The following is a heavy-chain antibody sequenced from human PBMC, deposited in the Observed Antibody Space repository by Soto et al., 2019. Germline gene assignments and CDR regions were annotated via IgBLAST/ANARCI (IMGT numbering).Heavy chain of an antibody. CDR1: GGSISSYY. J-gene: IGHJ4*02. CDR2: IYYSGST. V-gene: IGHV4-59*01. CDR3: ARETFPDYGDYLGGFDY. Sequence: SETLSLTCTVSGGSISSYYWSWIRQPPGKGLEWIGYIYYSGSTNYNPSLKSRVTISVDTSKNQFSLKLSSVTAADTAVYYCARETFPDYGDYLGGFDYWGQGTLVTVSS. D-gene: IGHD4-17*01.